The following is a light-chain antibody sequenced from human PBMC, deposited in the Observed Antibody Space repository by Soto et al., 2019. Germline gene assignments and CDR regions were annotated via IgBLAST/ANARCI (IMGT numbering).Light chain of an antibody. Sequence: QSVLTQPASVSGSPGQSITISCTGTSSDIGNYDFVSWYQQVPGTAPKAMIYEVSSRPSGVSNRFSGSKSGNTASLTISGLQAEDDAYYYCSSYTTSTAFILFGGGTKVTVL. J-gene: IGLJ2*01. V-gene: IGLV2-14*01. CDR3: SSYTTSTAFIL. CDR2: EVS. CDR1: SSDIGNYDF.